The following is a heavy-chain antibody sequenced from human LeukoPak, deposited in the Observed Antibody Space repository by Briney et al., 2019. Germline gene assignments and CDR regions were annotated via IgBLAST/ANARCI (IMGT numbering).Heavy chain of an antibody. J-gene: IGHJ5*02. D-gene: IGHD3-3*01. CDR2: ISSSSYI. CDR1: GFTFSSYS. V-gene: IGHV3-21*01. CDR3: ARDSFGVVTTPNWFDP. Sequence: GGSLRLSCAASGFTFSSYSMNWVRQAPGKGLEWVSSISSSSYIYYADSVKGRFTISRDNAKNSLYLQMNSLRAEDTAVYYCARDSFGVVTTPNWFDPWGQGTLVTVSS.